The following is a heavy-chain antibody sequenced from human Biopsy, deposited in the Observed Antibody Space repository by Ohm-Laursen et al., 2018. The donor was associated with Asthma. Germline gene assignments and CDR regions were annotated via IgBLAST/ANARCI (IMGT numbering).Heavy chain of an antibody. V-gene: IGHV4-39*06. CDR3: ARAAITGIRGWFDP. D-gene: IGHD1-20*01. Sequence: SETLSLTCTVSGDSISSSSYYWGWIRQPPGKGLEWIGSNYYSGNTYYNPSLKSRVTISADTSKNQFHLNLSSVTAADTAVYFCARAAITGIRGWFDPWGQGTQVTVSS. J-gene: IGHJ5*02. CDR1: GDSISSSSYY. CDR2: NYYSGNT.